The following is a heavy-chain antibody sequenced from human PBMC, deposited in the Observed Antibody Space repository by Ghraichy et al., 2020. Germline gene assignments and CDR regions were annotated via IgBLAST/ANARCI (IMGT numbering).Heavy chain of an antibody. D-gene: IGHD4-23*01. Sequence: GGSLRLSCAASGFTFSSYSMNWVRQAPGKGLEWVSSISSSSSYIYYADSVKGRFTISRDNAKNSLYLQMNSLRAEDTAVYYCATTVAHYYYGMDVWGQGTTGTVSS. V-gene: IGHV3-21*01. CDR3: ATTVAHYYYGMDV. CDR1: GFTFSSYS. CDR2: ISSSSSYI. J-gene: IGHJ6*02.